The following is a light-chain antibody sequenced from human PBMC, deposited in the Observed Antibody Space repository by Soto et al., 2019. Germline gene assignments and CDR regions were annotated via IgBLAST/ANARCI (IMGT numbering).Light chain of an antibody. V-gene: IGLV2-23*01. Sequence: QSALTQPASVSGSPGQSITISCTGTSSDVGTYNPVSWYQQHPGKPPKLIIYEGRKRPSGVSDRFSGSKSANTASLTISGLQAEDEADYYCCSYTGSDTSFGGGTKLTVL. CDR2: EGR. J-gene: IGLJ2*01. CDR3: CSYTGSDTS. CDR1: SSDVGTYNP.